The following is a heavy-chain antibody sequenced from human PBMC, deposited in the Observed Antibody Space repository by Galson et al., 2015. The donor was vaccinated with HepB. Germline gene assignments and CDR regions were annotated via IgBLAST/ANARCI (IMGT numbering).Heavy chain of an antibody. Sequence: SVKVSCKVSGYTLTELSMHWVRQAPGKGLEWMGGFDPEDGETIYAQKFQGRVTMTEDTSTDTAYMELSSLRSEDTAVYYCATVHRGVTTPDYWGQGTLVTVSS. D-gene: IGHD4-17*01. CDR3: ATVHRGVTTPDY. J-gene: IGHJ4*02. CDR2: FDPEDGET. CDR1: GYTLTELS. V-gene: IGHV1-24*01.